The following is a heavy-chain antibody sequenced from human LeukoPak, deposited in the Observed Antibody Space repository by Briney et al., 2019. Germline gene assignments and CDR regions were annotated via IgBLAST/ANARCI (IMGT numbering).Heavy chain of an antibody. CDR2: IHYSGSP. CDR1: GGSNY. Sequence: SETLSLTCTVSGGSNYWSWIRQPPGKGLEWIGYIHYSGSPNYNPSLKSRVTISIDTSKNQFSLRLNSVTAADTAVYYCARVLPPAAMSSGTNWFDPWGQGTLVTVSS. J-gene: IGHJ5*02. D-gene: IGHD2-2*01. V-gene: IGHV4-59*12. CDR3: ARVLPPAAMSSGTNWFDP.